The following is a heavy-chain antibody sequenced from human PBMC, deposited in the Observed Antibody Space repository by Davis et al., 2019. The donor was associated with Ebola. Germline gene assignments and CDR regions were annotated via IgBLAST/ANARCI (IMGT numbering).Heavy chain of an antibody. J-gene: IGHJ4*02. CDR3: AKSASGYGGYSRYFDY. CDR1: EFTFTNYA. CDR2: IRAAGTDT. D-gene: IGHD4-23*01. V-gene: IGHV3-23*01. Sequence: PGGSLRLSCAASEFTFTNYAMSWVRQAPGKGLEWVSTIRAAGTDTYYAGSVKGRFTISRDNSKNRLYLQINSLRVEDTAVYYCAKSASGYGGYSRYFDYWGQGTLVTVSS.